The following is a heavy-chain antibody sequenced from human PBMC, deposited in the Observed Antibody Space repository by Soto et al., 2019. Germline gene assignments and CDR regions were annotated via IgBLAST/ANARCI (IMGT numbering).Heavy chain of an antibody. CDR3: ARAFPYGSGQNWYFDL. V-gene: IGHV1-18*01. CDR2: ISAYNGNT. Sequence: QVQLVQSGAEVKKPGASVKVSCKASGYTFTSYGISWVLQAPGQGLEWMGWISAYNGNTNYAQKLQGRVTMTTDTSTSRGCMELRSLRSDDTAVYYCARAFPYGSGQNWYFDLWGRGTLVTVSS. CDR1: GYTFTSYG. D-gene: IGHD3-10*01. J-gene: IGHJ2*01.